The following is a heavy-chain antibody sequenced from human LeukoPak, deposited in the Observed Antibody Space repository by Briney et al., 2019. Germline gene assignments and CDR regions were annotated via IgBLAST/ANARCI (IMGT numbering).Heavy chain of an antibody. J-gene: IGHJ1*01. Sequence: PGGSLRLSCAASGFAFSSDAMHWVRHAPPKGLEYVSAISINGGSTYYANSVKGSFTISRDNSKNTLYLQMCSLRAEDMGVYYCARDSIYCSSTRCYRYFQHWGQGNLVTVSS. CDR2: ISINGGST. D-gene: IGHD2-2*01. CDR1: GFAFSSDA. V-gene: IGHV3-64*01. CDR3: ARDSIYCSSTRCYRYFQH.